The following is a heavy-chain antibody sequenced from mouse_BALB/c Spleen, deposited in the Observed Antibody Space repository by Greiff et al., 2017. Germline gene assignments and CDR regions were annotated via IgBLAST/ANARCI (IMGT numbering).Heavy chain of an antibody. V-gene: IGHV5-17*02. CDR1: GFTFSSFG. CDR2: ISSDSSTI. CDR3: AREGNDYGSSSYAMDY. Sequence: EVKLQESGGRLVQPGGSRKLSCAASGFTFSSFGMHWVRQAPEKGLEWVAYISSDSSTIYYADTVKGRFTISRDNPKNTLFLQMTSLRSEDTAMYDCAREGNDYGSSSYAMDYWGQGTSVTVSS. D-gene: IGHD1-1*01. J-gene: IGHJ4*01.